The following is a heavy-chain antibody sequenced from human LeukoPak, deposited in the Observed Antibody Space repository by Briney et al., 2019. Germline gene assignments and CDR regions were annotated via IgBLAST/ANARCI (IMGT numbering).Heavy chain of an antibody. CDR2: IYTTGTT. V-gene: IGHV4-4*07. CDR1: SGSISSYS. CDR3: GRQGYTASYYFLDY. D-gene: IGHD1-26*01. J-gene: IGHJ4*02. Sequence: SETLSSTCTVSSGSISSYSWGWFQQPPGKGLNWIGRIYTTGTTHYNPSLKSRVTMSMDTSTNQFSLNLRSMTAADTAVYYCGRQGYTASYYFLDYWSQGTLVAVS.